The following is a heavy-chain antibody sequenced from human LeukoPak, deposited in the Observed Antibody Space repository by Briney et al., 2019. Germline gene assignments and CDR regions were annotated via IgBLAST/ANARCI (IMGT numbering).Heavy chain of an antibody. Sequence: GRFTISRDNAKNSLYLQMNSLRAEDTAVYYCARDLVAAASRGMDVWGQGTTVTVSS. J-gene: IGHJ6*02. V-gene: IGHV3-11*06. D-gene: IGHD6-13*01. CDR3: ARDLVAAASRGMDV.